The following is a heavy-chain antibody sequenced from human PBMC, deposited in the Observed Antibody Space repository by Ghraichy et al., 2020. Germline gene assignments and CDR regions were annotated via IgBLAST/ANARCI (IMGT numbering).Heavy chain of an antibody. CDR2: IDWDDDK. V-gene: IGHV2-70*11. CDR1: GFSLSTSGMC. D-gene: IGHD6-13*01. J-gene: IGHJ4*02. CDR3: ARISQLEGRQEYSSSWYYFDY. Sequence: SGPTLVKPTQTLTLTCTFSGFSLSTSGMCVSWIRQPPGKALEWLARIDWDDDKYYSTSLKTRLTISKDTSKNQVVLTMTNMDPVDTATYYCARISQLEGRQEYSSSWYYFDYWGQGTLVTVSS.